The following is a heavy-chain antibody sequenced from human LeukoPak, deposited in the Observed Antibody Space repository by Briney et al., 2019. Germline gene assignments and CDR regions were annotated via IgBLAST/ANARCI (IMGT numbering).Heavy chain of an antibody. CDR3: ARSGGDFDWNATGERGDY. V-gene: IGHV4-4*02. CDR1: GGSISSSDW. Sequence: SGTLSLTCAVSGGSISSSDWWSWVRQPPGKGLEWIGEIYHSGSTNYNPSLKSRVTKSVDKSKNQFSLNLSSVTAADTAVYYCARSGGDFDWNATGERGDYWGQGTLVTVSS. D-gene: IGHD3-9*01. J-gene: IGHJ4*02. CDR2: IYHSGST.